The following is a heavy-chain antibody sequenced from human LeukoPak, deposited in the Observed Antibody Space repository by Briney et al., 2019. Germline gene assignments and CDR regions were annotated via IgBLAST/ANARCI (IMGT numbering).Heavy chain of an antibody. CDR3: ATNTIFGVILNNWFDP. V-gene: IGHV4-39*01. Sequence: SETLSLTCTVSGGSISSGGYYWGWIRQPPGKGLEWIGSIYYSGSTYYNPSLKSRVTISVDTSKNQFSLKLSSVTAADTAVYYCATNTIFGVILNNWFDPWGQGTLVTVSS. CDR1: GGSISSGGYY. D-gene: IGHD3-3*01. CDR2: IYYSGST. J-gene: IGHJ5*02.